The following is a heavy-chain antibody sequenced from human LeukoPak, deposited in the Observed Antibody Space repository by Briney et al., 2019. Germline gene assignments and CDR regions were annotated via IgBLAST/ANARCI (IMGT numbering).Heavy chain of an antibody. CDR3: ARRTWRKTYLEY. Sequence: GSLRLSCAASGFTFSSYEMNWVRQAPGKGLEWVANIKQDGSEINFVDSVKGRFTVSRDNAKNSVYLEMNSLRVEDTAVYYCARRTWRKTYLEYWGQGILVTVSS. V-gene: IGHV3-7*01. CDR2: IKQDGSEI. J-gene: IGHJ4*02. CDR1: GFTFSSYE.